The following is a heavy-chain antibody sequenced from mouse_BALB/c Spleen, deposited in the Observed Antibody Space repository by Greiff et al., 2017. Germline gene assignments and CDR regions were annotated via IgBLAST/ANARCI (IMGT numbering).Heavy chain of an antibody. J-gene: IGHJ4*01. D-gene: IGHD1-2*01. V-gene: IGHV1S81*02. CDR2: INPSNGGT. CDR1: GYTFTSYY. CDR3: SRVTAASSAMDY. Sequence: VQLQQSGAELVKPGASVKLSCKASGYTFTSYYMYWVKQRPGQGLEWIGEINPSNGGTNFNEKFKSKATLTVDKSSSTAYMQLSSMTSEDSAVDYCSRVTAASSAMDYWGQGTSVTVSS.